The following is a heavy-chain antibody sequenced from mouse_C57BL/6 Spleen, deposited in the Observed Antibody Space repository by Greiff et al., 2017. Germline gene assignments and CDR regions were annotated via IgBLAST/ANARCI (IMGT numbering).Heavy chain of an antibody. J-gene: IGHJ2*01. D-gene: IGHD4-1*01. V-gene: IGHV1-76*01. Sequence: VQLQQSGAELVRPGASVKLSCKASGYTFTDYYINWVKQRPGQGLEWIARIYPGSGNTYYNEKFKGKATLTAEKSSSTAYMQLSSLTSEDSAVYFCARARGTGTDFDYWGQGTTLTVSS. CDR3: ARARGTGTDFDY. CDR2: IYPGSGNT. CDR1: GYTFTDYY.